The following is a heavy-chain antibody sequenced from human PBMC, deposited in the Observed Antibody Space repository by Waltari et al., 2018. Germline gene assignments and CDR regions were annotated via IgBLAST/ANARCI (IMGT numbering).Heavy chain of an antibody. CDR3: AREVDCSGGSCYSFGWFDP. D-gene: IGHD2-15*01. V-gene: IGHV3-30-3*01. Sequence: QVQLVESGGGVVQPGRSLRLSCAASGFTFSSYAMHWVRQAPGKGLEWVAVISYDGSNKYYADSVKGRFTISRDNSKNTLYLQMNSLRAEDTAVYYCAREVDCSGGSCYSFGWFDPWGQGTLVTVSS. CDR1: GFTFSSYA. CDR2: ISYDGSNK. J-gene: IGHJ5*02.